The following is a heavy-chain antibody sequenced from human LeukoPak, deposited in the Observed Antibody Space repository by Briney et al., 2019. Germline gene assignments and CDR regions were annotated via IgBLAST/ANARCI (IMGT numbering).Heavy chain of an antibody. CDR3: AKDPAARPLRQITDDAFDI. CDR2: IRYDGSNK. D-gene: IGHD3-10*01. V-gene: IGHV3-30*02. Sequence: GGSLRLSCAASEFSVGSNYMTWVRQAPGEGLEWVAFIRYDGSNKYYADSVKGRFTISRDNSKKTLFLQMDSLRAEDTAVFYCAKDPAARPLRQITDDAFDIWGQGTMVTVSS. CDR1: EFSVGSNY. J-gene: IGHJ3*02.